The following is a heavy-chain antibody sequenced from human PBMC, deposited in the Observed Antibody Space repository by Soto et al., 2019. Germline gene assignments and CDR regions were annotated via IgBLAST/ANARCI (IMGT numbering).Heavy chain of an antibody. Sequence: DVVLVNSGGGFVRPGESLRLSCGASGFRFTSFGMNWVRQGPGKGLEWLSYISGLSATTYYADSVRGRFTVSRDNDMNLVFLQLNNLRGDDTAVYYCTRGGAARPDYLGQGSRVVVSS. D-gene: IGHD2-15*01. CDR2: ISGLSATT. V-gene: IGHV3-48*04. J-gene: IGHJ4*02. CDR3: TRGGAARPDY. CDR1: GFRFTSFG.